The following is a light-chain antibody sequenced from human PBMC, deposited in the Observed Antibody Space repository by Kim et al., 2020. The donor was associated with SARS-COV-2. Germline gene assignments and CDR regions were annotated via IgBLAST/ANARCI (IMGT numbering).Light chain of an antibody. CDR3: QQSYSTPPLT. Sequence: DIQMTQSPSSLSASVGDRVTITCRASQSISSYLNWYQQKPGKAPKLLIYAASSLQSGVPSRFSGSGSGTAFTLTISSLQPEDFATYYCQQSYSTPPLTFGGRTKVDIK. CDR2: AAS. CDR1: QSISSY. V-gene: IGKV1-39*01. J-gene: IGKJ4*01.